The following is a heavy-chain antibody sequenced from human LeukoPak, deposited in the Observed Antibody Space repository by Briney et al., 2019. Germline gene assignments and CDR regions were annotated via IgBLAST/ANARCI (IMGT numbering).Heavy chain of an antibody. Sequence: PGGSLRLSCAASGFTFSTYGMHWLRQAPGKGPESVALIRHDGSETYHAESVKGRFTISRENAKNSLYLQMNSLRAGDTAVYYCARAAYGSGNGMDVWGQGTTVTVSS. CDR2: IRHDGSET. D-gene: IGHD3-10*01. J-gene: IGHJ6*02. V-gene: IGHV3-33*08. CDR1: GFTFSTYG. CDR3: ARAAYGSGNGMDV.